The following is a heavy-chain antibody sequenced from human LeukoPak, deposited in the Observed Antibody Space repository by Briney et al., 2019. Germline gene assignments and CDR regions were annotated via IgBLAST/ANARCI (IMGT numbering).Heavy chain of an antibody. D-gene: IGHD2-2*01. CDR2: IIPIFGTA. J-gene: IGHJ5*02. Sequence: SVKVSCKASGGTFSSYAISWVRQAPGQGLEWMGGIIPIFGTANYAQKFQGRVTITADDSTSTAYMELSSLRSEDTAVYYCARDCSSTSCFNWFDPWGQGTLVTVSS. V-gene: IGHV1-69*13. CDR3: ARDCSSTSCFNWFDP. CDR1: GGTFSSYA.